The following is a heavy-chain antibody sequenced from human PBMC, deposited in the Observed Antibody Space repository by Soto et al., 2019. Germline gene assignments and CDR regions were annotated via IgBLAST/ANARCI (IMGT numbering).Heavy chain of an antibody. V-gene: IGHV1-18*01. J-gene: IGHJ6*03. CDR2: ISANNGDT. CDR1: GYTFTSHG. Sequence: QVQLVQSGAEVKKPGASVKVSCKASGYTFTSHGISWVRQAPGQGLEWMGWISANNGDTNYAQKFQGRVTVTTATSPSTATMELRSLRSADTAVSYCARMVRCSSIDYSHYIDVTGKGTTVTVSS. CDR3: ARMVRCSSIDYSHYIDV. D-gene: IGHD3-10*01.